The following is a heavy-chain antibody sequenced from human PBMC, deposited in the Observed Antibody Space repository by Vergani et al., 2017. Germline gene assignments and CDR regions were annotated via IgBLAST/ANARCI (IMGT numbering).Heavy chain of an antibody. D-gene: IGHD4-11*01. Sequence: QVQLQQWGGGLLKPSETLSLTCVVNGGSFTSYHWTWIRQSLGEGLEWVCDIDHTGRPDYNPSLKGRLTMSVDKSRNQFSLTLNSVTATDTAIYFCARVNTETNGHLYYYYYMDVWGQGTAGTVS. V-gene: IGHV4-34*01. J-gene: IGHJ6*03. CDR2: IDHTGRP. CDR3: ARVNTETNGHLYYYYYMDV. CDR1: GGSFTSYH.